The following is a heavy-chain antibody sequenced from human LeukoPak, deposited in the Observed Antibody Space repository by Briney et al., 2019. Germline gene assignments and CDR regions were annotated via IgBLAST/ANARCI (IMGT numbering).Heavy chain of an antibody. CDR1: GGSISSYY. V-gene: IGHV4-59*12. CDR3: ASSKRYCSGGSCYSYNY. D-gene: IGHD2-15*01. Sequence: SETLSLTCTVSGGSISSYYWSWIRQPPGKGLEWIAYISDIGSINYNPSLKSRVTISLDTSKNQFSLKLSSVTAADTAVYYCASSKRYCSGGSCYSYNYWGQGTLVTVSS. CDR2: ISDIGSI. J-gene: IGHJ4*02.